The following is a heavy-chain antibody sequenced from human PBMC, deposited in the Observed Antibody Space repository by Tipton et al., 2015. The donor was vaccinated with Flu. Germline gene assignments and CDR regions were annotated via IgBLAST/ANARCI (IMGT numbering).Heavy chain of an antibody. CDR1: GGSISSDGYY. CDR3: AKEGPSWYFDL. CDR2: IYYSGST. V-gene: IGHV4-31*03. Sequence: LSLTCTVSGGSISSDGYYWNWIRQHPGKGLEWIGYIYYSGSTYYNPSLKSRVTISVDTSRNQFSLKLSSVTAADTAVYYCAKEGPSWYFDLWGRGTLVTVSS. J-gene: IGHJ2*01.